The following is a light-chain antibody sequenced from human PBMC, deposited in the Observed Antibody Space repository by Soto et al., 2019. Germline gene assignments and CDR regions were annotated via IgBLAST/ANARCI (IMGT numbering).Light chain of an antibody. V-gene: IGLV1-47*01. CDR3: AAWDDSLSGRI. CDR1: SSNIGSNY. Sequence: QAVVTQPPSTSGTPGQKVTISCSGGSSNIGSNYVSWFQQLPGTAPKCLIYRDNQRPSGVPDRFSASKSGTSASLAISGLRSEDEGDYYCAAWDDSLSGRIFGGGTKLTVL. J-gene: IGLJ2*01. CDR2: RDN.